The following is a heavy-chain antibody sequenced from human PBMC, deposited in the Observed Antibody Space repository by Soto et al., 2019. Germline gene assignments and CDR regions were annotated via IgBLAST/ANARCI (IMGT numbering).Heavy chain of an antibody. CDR3: VRRRGGNSFYRWYYLDS. D-gene: IGHD2-21*02. Sequence: PLETLSLTCTVSGGSINSSGHYWGWIRQPPGKGLEWLGNIYYSGSAYYNPSLKSRVTISVDTSKNQFSLKLSSVTAADTAVYYCVRRRGGNSFYRWYYLDSWGQGTLVTVSS. CDR2: IYYSGSA. V-gene: IGHV4-39*01. CDR1: GGSINSSGHY. J-gene: IGHJ4*02.